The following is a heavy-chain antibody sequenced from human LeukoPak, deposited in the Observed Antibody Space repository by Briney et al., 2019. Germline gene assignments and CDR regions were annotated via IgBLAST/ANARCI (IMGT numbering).Heavy chain of an antibody. V-gene: IGHV3-20*04. CDR1: GFTFDDYG. J-gene: IGHJ3*02. Sequence: GGSLRLSCAASGFTFDDYGMSWVRQAPGKGLEWVSGINWNGGSTGYADSVKGRFTISRDNAKNSLYLQMNSLRAEDTAVYYCARDPTVVTPEAVDIWGQGTKVTVSS. D-gene: IGHD4-23*01. CDR2: INWNGGST. CDR3: ARDPTVVTPEAVDI.